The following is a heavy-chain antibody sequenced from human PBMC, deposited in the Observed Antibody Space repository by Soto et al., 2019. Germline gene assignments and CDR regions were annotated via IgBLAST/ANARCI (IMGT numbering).Heavy chain of an antibody. J-gene: IGHJ4*02. Sequence: GGSLRVSCAASWFTFTRYSMNWVRQAPGKGLEWVSSISSPTNYIYYGDSMKGRFTISRDNAKNSLYLEMNSLRAEDTAVYYCARESEDLTSNFDYWGQGTLVTVSS. V-gene: IGHV3-21*06. CDR1: WFTFTRYS. CDR2: ISSPTNYI. CDR3: ARESEDLTSNFDY.